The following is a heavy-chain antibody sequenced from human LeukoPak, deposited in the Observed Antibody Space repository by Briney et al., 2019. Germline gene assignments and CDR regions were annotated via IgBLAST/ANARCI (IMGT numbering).Heavy chain of an antibody. V-gene: IGHV3-30*18. Sequence: GRSLRLSCAASGFTFSSYGMHWVRQAPGKRLEWVAVISYDGSNKYYADSVKGRFTISRDNSKNTLYLQMNSLRAEDTAVYYCAKVGGRGCSSTSCHDYWGQGTLVTVSS. CDR3: AKVGGRGCSSTSCHDY. CDR1: GFTFSSYG. D-gene: IGHD2-2*01. CDR2: ISYDGSNK. J-gene: IGHJ4*02.